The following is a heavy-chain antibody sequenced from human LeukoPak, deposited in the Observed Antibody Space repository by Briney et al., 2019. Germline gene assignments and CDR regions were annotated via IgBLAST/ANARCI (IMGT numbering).Heavy chain of an antibody. CDR3: ARAAGDPIDY. Sequence: PGGSLRLSCAASGFTFSDYYMNWIRQAPGKGLEWVSYISSSGTSMFYADSVKGRFTISRDNAKNLLHLQMNSLRAEDTAVYYCARAAGDPIDYWGQGTLVTVSS. V-gene: IGHV3-11*04. D-gene: IGHD6-13*01. CDR2: ISSSGTSM. CDR1: GFTFSDYY. J-gene: IGHJ4*02.